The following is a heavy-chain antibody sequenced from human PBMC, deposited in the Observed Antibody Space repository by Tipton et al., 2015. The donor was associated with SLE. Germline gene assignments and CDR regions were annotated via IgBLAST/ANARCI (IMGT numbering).Heavy chain of an antibody. D-gene: IGHD5-12*01. V-gene: IGHV4-34*01. CDR3: ARDGGYDRGGDY. CDR2: INHSGST. Sequence: TLSLTCTVSGGSISSYYWSWIRQPPGKGLEWIGEINHSGSTNYNPSLKSRVTISIDTSKNQFSLKLSSVTAADTAVYYCARDGGYDRGGDYWGQGTLVTVYS. J-gene: IGHJ4*02. CDR1: GGSISSYY.